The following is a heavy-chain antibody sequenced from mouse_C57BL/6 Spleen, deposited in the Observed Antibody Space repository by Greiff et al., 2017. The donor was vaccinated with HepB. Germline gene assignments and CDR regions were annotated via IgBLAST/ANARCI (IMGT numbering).Heavy chain of an antibody. J-gene: IGHJ3*01. CDR2: IYPGDGDT. CDR1: GYAFSSSW. Sequence: VKVVESGPELVKPGASVKISCKASGYAFSSSWMNWVKQRPGKGLEWIGRIYPGDGDTNYNGKFKGKATLTADKSSSTAYMQLSSLTSEDSAVYFCARSRDGYPFAYWGQGTLVTVSA. D-gene: IGHD2-3*01. V-gene: IGHV1-82*01. CDR3: ARSRDGYPFAY.